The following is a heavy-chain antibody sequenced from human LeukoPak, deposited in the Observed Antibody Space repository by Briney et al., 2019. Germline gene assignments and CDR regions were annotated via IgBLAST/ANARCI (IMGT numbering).Heavy chain of an antibody. CDR2: IKSKTDGCTT. CDR1: GFTFSNAW. CDR3: TTGAPTYYDFWSGYPEGYFDY. D-gene: IGHD3-3*01. V-gene: IGHV3-15*01. J-gene: IGHJ4*02. Sequence: AGSLRLSCAASGFTFSNAWMSWVRQAPGKGLEWVGRIKSKTDGCTTEYAAPVKGRFTISRDDSKNTLYLQMNSLKTEDTAVYYCTTGAPTYYDFWSGYPEGYFDYWGQGTLVTVSS.